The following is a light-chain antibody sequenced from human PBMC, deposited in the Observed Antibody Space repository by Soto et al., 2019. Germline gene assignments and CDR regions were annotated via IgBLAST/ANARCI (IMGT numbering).Light chain of an antibody. J-gene: IGLJ2*01. CDR2: EVN. V-gene: IGLV2-14*01. CDR3: SSYTSGGVL. CDR1: SSDVGAYKF. Sequence: QSALTQPPSASGSPGQSVTISCTGTSSDVGAYKFVSWYQQHPGKAPKLMIYEVNTRPSGVSNRFSGSKSGNTASLTISGLQAVDEADYYCSSYTSGGVLFGGETKVTVL.